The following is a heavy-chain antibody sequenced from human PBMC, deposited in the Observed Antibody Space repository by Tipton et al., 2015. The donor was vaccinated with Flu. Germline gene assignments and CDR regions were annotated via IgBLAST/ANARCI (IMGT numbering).Heavy chain of an antibody. CDR1: GGTFSSYA. CDR2: IIPIFGTA. Sequence: QSGAEVKKPGSSVKVSCKASGGTFSSYAISWVRQAPGQGLEWMGGIIPIFGTANYAQKFQGRVTITADESTSTAYMELSSLRAEDTAVYYCARVARGGGGSCSSCYYMDVWGKGPTVTVSS. J-gene: IGHJ6*03. D-gene: IGHD2-15*01. V-gene: IGHV1-69*01. CDR3: ARVARGGGGSCSSCYYMDV.